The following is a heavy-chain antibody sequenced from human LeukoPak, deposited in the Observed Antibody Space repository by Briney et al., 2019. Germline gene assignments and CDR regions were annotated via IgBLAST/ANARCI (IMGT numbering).Heavy chain of an antibody. D-gene: IGHD1-26*01. CDR3: ARVVDVGVPGFQH. CDR1: GYTFTGYY. CDR2: INANSGDT. Sequence: ASVKVSCKTSGYTFTGYYLHWVRQAPRQGPEWMGWINANSGDTYYVQKFKGRITMTRDTSINTAYMELNRLISDDTAVHYCARVVDVGVPGFQHWGRGTLVTVSS. V-gene: IGHV1-2*02. J-gene: IGHJ1*01.